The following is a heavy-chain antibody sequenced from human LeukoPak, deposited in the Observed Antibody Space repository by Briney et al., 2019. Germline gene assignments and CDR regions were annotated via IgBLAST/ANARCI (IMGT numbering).Heavy chain of an antibody. J-gene: IGHJ3*02. CDR1: GFTFSSYS. CDR3: ARPGIAATGNAFDI. CDR2: IYYSGST. V-gene: IGHV4-59*08. D-gene: IGHD6-13*01. Sequence: GSLRLSCAASGFTFSSYSMNWVRQAPGKGLEWIGYIYYSGSTNYNPSLKSRVTISVDTSKNQFSLKLSSVTAADTAVYYCARPGIAATGNAFDIWGQGTMVTVSS.